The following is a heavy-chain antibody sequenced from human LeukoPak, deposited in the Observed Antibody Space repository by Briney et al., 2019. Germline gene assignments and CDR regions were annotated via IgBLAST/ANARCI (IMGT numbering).Heavy chain of an antibody. Sequence: PSETLSLTCAVYGGSFSGYYWSWIRQPPGKGLEWIGEINHSGSTNYNPPLKSRVTISVDTSKNQFSLKLSSVTAADTAVYYCARDYSSSWYSIYYYYGMDVWGQGTTVTVSS. D-gene: IGHD6-13*01. V-gene: IGHV4-34*01. CDR2: INHSGST. CDR3: ARDYSSSWYSIYYYYGMDV. CDR1: GGSFSGYY. J-gene: IGHJ6*02.